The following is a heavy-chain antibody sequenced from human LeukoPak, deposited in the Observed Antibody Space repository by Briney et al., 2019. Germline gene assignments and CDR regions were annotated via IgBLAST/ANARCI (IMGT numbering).Heavy chain of an antibody. D-gene: IGHD6-13*01. Sequence: PGGSLRLSCAASGFTFSSYGMHWVRQAPGKGLEWVAVISYDGSNKYYADSVKGRFTISRDNSKNTLYLQMNSLRAEDTAVYYCAKDRDDSSSWYKRLIGREIDYWGQGTLVTVSS. CDR1: GFTFSSYG. J-gene: IGHJ4*02. CDR3: AKDRDDSSSWYKRLIGREIDY. CDR2: ISYDGSNK. V-gene: IGHV3-30*18.